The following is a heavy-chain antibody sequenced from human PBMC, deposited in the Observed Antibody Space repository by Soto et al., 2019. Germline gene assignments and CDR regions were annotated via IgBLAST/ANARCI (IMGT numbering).Heavy chain of an antibody. CDR3: ARTAAAGKYHYGVDV. Sequence: GESLKISCKGSGYRFTSYWIGWVRQMPGKGLEWMGIIYPGDSDTRYSPSFQGQVTISADKSISTAYLQWSSLKASDTAIYYCARTAAAGKYHYGVDVWGQGTTATVSS. J-gene: IGHJ6*02. D-gene: IGHD6-13*01. CDR2: IYPGDSDT. CDR1: GYRFTSYW. V-gene: IGHV5-51*01.